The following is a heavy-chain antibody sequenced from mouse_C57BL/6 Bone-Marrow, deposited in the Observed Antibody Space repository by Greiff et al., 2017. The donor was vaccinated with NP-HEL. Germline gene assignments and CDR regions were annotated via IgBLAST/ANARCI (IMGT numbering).Heavy chain of an antibody. V-gene: IGHV14-3*01. CDR2: IDPANGNT. CDR1: GFNIKNTY. Sequence: VQLKESVAELVRPGASVKLSCTASGFNIKNTYMHWVKQRPEQGLEWIGRIDPANGNTKYAPKFQGKATITADTSSNTAYLQLSSLTSEDTAIYYCAREMYGSSWSDWYFDVWGTGTTVTVSS. D-gene: IGHD1-1*01. CDR3: AREMYGSSWSDWYFDV. J-gene: IGHJ1*03.